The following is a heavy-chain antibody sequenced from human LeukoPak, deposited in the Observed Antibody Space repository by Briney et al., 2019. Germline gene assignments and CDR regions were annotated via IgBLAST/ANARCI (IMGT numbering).Heavy chain of an antibody. CDR3: AKGPTYDSLPYYFDY. D-gene: IGHD3-22*01. CDR1: GFTFSYYA. V-gene: IGHV3-64D*09. J-gene: IGHJ4*02. CDR2: ISSNGGST. Sequence: GGSLRLSCSDSGFTFSYYAMHWVRQAAGDGLEFVSAISSNGGSTYYADSLKGRFTVSRDNSNNTLYLQMSSLRAEDTAIYYWAKGPTYDSLPYYFDYWGQGTLVTVSS.